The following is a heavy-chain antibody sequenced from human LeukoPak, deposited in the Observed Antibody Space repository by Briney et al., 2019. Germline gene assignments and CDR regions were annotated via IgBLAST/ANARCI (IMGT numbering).Heavy chain of an antibody. D-gene: IGHD2-15*01. CDR3: ARGGIVVVVAATPNWFDP. CDR1: GGSSSGSY. V-gene: IGHV4-34*01. J-gene: IGHJ5*02. Sequence: PSETLSLTCAVYGGSSSGSYWSWIRQPPGKGLEWIGEINHSGSTNYTPSLKSRVTISVDTSKNQFSLKLSSVTAADTAVYYSARGGIVVVVAATPNWFDPWGQGTLVTVSS. CDR2: INHSGST.